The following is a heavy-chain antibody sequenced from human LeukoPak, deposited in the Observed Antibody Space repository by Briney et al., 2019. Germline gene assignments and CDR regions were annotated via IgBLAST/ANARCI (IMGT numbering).Heavy chain of an antibody. CDR3: ARDRDVTGGRKYYFDY. J-gene: IGHJ4*02. V-gene: IGHV3-48*04. D-gene: IGHD7-27*01. CDR2: ISSSGSTI. Sequence: GGSLRLFCAASGFTFSSYSMNWVRQAPGKGLKWVSYISSSGSTIYYADSVKGRFTISRDNAKNSLYLQMNSLRAEDTAVYYCARDRDVTGGRKYYFDYWGQGTLVTVSS. CDR1: GFTFSSYS.